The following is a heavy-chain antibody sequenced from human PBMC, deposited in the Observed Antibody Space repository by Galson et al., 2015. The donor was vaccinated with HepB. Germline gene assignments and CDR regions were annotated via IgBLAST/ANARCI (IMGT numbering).Heavy chain of an antibody. Sequence: SLRLSCAASGFTFSSYAMSWVRQAPGKGLEWVSAISGSGGSTYYADSVKGRFTISRDNSKNTLYLQMNSLRAEDTAVYYCAAGIVVVPAAYYYYGTDVWGQGTTVTVSS. J-gene: IGHJ6*02. CDR1: GFTFSSYA. CDR3: AAGIVVVPAAYYYYGTDV. D-gene: IGHD2-2*01. V-gene: IGHV3-23*01. CDR2: ISGSGGST.